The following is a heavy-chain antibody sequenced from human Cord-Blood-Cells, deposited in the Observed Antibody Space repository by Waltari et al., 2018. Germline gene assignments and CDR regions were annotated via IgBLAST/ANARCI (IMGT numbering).Heavy chain of an antibody. CDR2: ISYDGSNK. CDR1: GSTFSSYA. V-gene: IGHV3-30-3*01. Sequence: QVQLVESGGGVVQPGRSLRLACAASGSTFSSYAMPWARQAPGKGLEWVAVISYDGSNKYYADSVKGRFTISRDNSKNTLYLQMNSLRAEDTAVYYCASQLGMGAFDIWGQGTMVTVSS. J-gene: IGHJ3*02. CDR3: ASQLGMGAFDI. D-gene: IGHD7-27*01.